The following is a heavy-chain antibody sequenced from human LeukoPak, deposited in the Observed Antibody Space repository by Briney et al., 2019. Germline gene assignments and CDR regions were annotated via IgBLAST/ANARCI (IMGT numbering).Heavy chain of an antibody. D-gene: IGHD3-22*01. CDR1: GYTFIGDY. J-gene: IGHJ4*02. V-gene: IGHV1-2*02. Sequence: ASVKVSCKASGYTFIGDYMHWVRQAPGQGLEWMGWINPNSGDTNYAQKFQGRVTMTRDTSISTAYMELSRLRSDDTAVYYCARDRGYYDSSGYLFPTNIWGQGTLVTVSS. CDR3: ARDRGYYDSSGYLFPTNI. CDR2: INPNSGDT.